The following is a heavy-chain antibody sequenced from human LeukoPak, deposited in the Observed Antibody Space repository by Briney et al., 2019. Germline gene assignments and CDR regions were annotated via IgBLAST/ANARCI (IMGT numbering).Heavy chain of an antibody. Sequence: GGSLRLSCAASGFTFSNAWMSWVRQAPGKGLEWVGRIKSKTDGGTTDYAAPVKGRFTISRDDSKNTLYLQMNSLKTEDTAVYYCTAWYYYGSGSPDYWGQGTLVTVSS. CDR1: GFTFSNAW. V-gene: IGHV3-15*01. CDR2: IKSKTDGGTT. D-gene: IGHD3-10*01. CDR3: TAWYYYGSGSPDY. J-gene: IGHJ4*02.